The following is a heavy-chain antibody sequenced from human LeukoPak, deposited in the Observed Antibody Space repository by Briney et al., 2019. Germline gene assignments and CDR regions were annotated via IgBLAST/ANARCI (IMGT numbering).Heavy chain of an antibody. D-gene: IGHD3-22*01. CDR1: GFTFSSYA. CDR3: ANRRAVWERYYYDRRYDY. CDR2: ISGSGGST. V-gene: IGHV3-23*01. Sequence: GGSLRLSCAASGFTFSSYAMSCVRQAPGKGLEWVSAISGSGGSTYYADSVKGRFTISRDNSKNTLYLQMNSLRAEYTAVYYCANRRAVWERYYYDRRYDYWGQGTLVTVSS. J-gene: IGHJ4*02.